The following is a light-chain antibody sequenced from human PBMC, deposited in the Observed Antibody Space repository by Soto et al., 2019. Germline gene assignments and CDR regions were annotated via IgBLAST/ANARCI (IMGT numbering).Light chain of an antibody. V-gene: IGKV3-20*01. J-gene: IGKJ5*01. CDR1: QSVSSSY. Sequence: EIVLTQSPGTLSLSPGEGASLSCRASQSVSSSYLAWYQQKPGQAPRLLIYGASSRATGIPNRFSGSGSGTDFTLTISRLEPEDFAVYYCQQYGSSPGFGQGTRLEIK. CDR3: QQYGSSPG. CDR2: GAS.